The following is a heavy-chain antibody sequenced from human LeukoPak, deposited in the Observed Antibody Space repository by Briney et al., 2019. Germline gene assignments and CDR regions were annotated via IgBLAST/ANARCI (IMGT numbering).Heavy chain of an antibody. D-gene: IGHD3-22*01. CDR2: IKQDGSEK. CDR3: ARAGGVYYYDSSGYED. V-gene: IGHV3-7*01. Sequence: PGGSLRLSCAASGFTFSSYWMSWVRQAPGKGLEWVANIKQDGSEKYYVDSVKGRFTISRDNAKNSLYLQMNSLRAEDTAVHYCARAGGVYYYDSSGYEDWGQGTLVTVSS. CDR1: GFTFSSYW. J-gene: IGHJ4*02.